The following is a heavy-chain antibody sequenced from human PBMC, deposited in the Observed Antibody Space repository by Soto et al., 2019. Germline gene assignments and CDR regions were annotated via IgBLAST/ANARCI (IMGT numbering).Heavy chain of an antibody. J-gene: IGHJ4*02. CDR1: GGSISRGGFS. CDR2: IFQSGSP. Sequence: SETLSLTCAVSGGSISRGGFSWSWIRQPPGKGLEWIGYIFQSGSPSCNPSLKSRVTISVERSKNQFFLKLSSVTAADTAVYYCARDSPYSGSYDYWGQGTLVTVS. D-gene: IGHD1-26*01. V-gene: IGHV4-30-2*01. CDR3: ARDSPYSGSYDY.